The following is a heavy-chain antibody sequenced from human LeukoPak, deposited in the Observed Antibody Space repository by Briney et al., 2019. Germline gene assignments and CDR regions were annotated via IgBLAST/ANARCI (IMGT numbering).Heavy chain of an antibody. Sequence: PSETLSLTCTVSGGSISSYYWSWIRQPPGKGLEWIGYIYYSGSTNYNPSLKSRVTISVDTSKNQFSLKLSSVTAADTAVYYCAREIHSSSWYSYYYSYYMDVWGKGTTVTVSS. J-gene: IGHJ6*03. CDR3: AREIHSSSWYSYYYSYYMDV. D-gene: IGHD6-13*01. CDR1: GGSISSYY. CDR2: IYYSGST. V-gene: IGHV4-59*01.